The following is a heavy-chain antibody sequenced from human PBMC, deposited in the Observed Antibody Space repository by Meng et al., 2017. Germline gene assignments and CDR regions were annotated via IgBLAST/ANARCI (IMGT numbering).Heavy chain of an antibody. J-gene: IGHJ3*02. CDR1: GFTFGNAG. CDR3: ITDLRTTVDAFDI. Sequence: EGQRVESGGCWVKPGGSLSLSWAASGFTFGNAGMSWVRPAPGKGLEWFGRIKSKTDGGTTDYAAPVKGRFTISRDDSKNTLYLQMNSLKTEDTAVYYCITDLRTTVDAFDIWGQGTMVTVSS. CDR2: IKSKTDGGTT. D-gene: IGHD4-17*01. V-gene: IGHV3-15*01.